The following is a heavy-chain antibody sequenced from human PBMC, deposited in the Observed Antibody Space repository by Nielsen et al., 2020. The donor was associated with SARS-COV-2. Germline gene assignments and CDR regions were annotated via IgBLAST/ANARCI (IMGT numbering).Heavy chain of an antibody. CDR1: GGSISSYY. J-gene: IGHJ6*03. CDR3: ARGHSSPSWYYYMDV. D-gene: IGHD6-13*01. CDR2: IYYSGST. Sequence: SETLSLTCTVSGGSISSYYWSWIRQPPGKGLEWIGYIYYSGSTNYNPSLKSRVTISVDTSKNQFSLKLSSVTAADTAVYYCARGHSSPSWYYYMDVWGKGTTVTVS. V-gene: IGHV4-59*01.